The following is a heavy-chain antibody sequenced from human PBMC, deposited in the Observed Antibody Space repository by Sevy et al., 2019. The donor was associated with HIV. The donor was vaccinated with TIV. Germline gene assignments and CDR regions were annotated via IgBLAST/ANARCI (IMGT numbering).Heavy chain of an antibody. V-gene: IGHV1-46*01. D-gene: IGHD3-10*01. CDR3: ASGIGV. CDR1: GYTFTTFY. J-gene: IGHJ4*02. Sequence: ASVKVSCKTSGYTFTTFYIHWVRQAPGQGLEWMGIIIPSGGSTTYAQKFQDRVTINRDTSTSTVYMELSSLISDDTAVYYCASGIGVWGQGTLVTVSS. CDR2: IIPSGGST.